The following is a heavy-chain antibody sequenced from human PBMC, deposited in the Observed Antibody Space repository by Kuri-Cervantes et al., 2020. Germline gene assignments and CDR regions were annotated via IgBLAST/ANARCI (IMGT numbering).Heavy chain of an antibody. CDR2: ISYDGSNK. CDR3: ARDGYSTTDKYYYYGMDV. D-gene: IGHD4-11*01. J-gene: IGHJ6*02. CDR1: GFTVSSNY. Sequence: LSLTCAASGFTVSSNYMSWVRQAPGKGLEWVAVISYDGSNKYYADSVKGRFTISRDNSKNTLYLQMNSLRAEDTAVYYCARDGYSTTDKYYYYGMDVWGQGTTVTVSS. V-gene: IGHV3-30*03.